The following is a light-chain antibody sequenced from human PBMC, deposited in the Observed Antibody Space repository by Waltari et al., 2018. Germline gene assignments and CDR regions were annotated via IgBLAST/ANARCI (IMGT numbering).Light chain of an antibody. Sequence: IQMTQSPSSVSASVGDRVTVPCRASQGINSWLAWYQQKPGRAPKLLIYGASSLQSGVPSRCSGSGSGTDFTLTISSLQPDDFATYYCQQAASFPLTFGGGTKVEIK. J-gene: IGKJ4*01. CDR1: QGINSW. V-gene: IGKV1-12*01. CDR2: GAS. CDR3: QQAASFPLT.